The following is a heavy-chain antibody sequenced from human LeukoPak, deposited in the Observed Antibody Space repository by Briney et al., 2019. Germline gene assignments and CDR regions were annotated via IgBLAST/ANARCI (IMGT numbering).Heavy chain of an antibody. CDR2: ISSSSSYI. J-gene: IGHJ4*02. V-gene: IGHV3-21*01. CDR1: GFTFSSYA. Sequence: PGGSLRLSCAASGFTFSSYAMSWVRQAPGKGLEWVSSISSSSSYIYYADSVKGRFTISRDNAKNSLYLQMNSLRAEDTAVYYCARDVPADYYDSSGYSLDYWGQGTLVTVSS. CDR3: ARDVPADYYDSSGYSLDY. D-gene: IGHD3-22*01.